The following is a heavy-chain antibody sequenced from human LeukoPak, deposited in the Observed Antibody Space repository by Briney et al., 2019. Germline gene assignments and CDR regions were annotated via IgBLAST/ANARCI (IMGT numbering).Heavy chain of an antibody. V-gene: IGHV3-23*01. J-gene: IGHJ4*02. CDR2: ISGSGGST. D-gene: IGHD3-16*01. CDR3: EKEGDAGGRGFVDY. Sequence: GGSLRLSCAASGFTFSSYAMSWVRQAPGKGLEWVSAISGSGGSTYYADSVKGRFTISRDNSKNTLYLQMNSLRAEDTAVYYCEKEGDAGGRGFVDYGGREPRFPVPS. CDR1: GFTFSSYA.